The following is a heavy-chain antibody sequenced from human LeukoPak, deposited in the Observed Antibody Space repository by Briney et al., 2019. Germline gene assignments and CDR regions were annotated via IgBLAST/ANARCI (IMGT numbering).Heavy chain of an antibody. V-gene: IGHV3-21*01. J-gene: IGHJ6*02. Sequence: SGGSLRLSCAASGFTFSSYSMNWVRQAPGKGLEWVSSISSSSSYIYYADSVKGRFTISRDNAKNSLYLQMNSLRAEDTAVYYCARELLGELSNYYYYYGMDVWGQGTTVTVSS. CDR3: ARELLGELSNYYYYYGMDV. CDR2: ISSSSSYI. CDR1: GFTFSSYS. D-gene: IGHD3-10*01.